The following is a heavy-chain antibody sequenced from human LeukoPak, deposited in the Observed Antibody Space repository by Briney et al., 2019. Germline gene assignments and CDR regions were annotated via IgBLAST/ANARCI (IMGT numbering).Heavy chain of an antibody. V-gene: IGHV1-2*02. CDR2: INPNSGGT. J-gene: IGHJ6*02. Sequence: ASVKVSCKASGYTFTGYYMHWARQAPGQGLEWMGWINPNSGGTNYAQKFQGRVTMTRDTSISTAYMELSRLRSDDTAVYYCAREGYCSSTSCHTDYGMDVWGQGTTVTVSS. D-gene: IGHD2-2*02. CDR1: GYTFTGYY. CDR3: AREGYCSSTSCHTDYGMDV.